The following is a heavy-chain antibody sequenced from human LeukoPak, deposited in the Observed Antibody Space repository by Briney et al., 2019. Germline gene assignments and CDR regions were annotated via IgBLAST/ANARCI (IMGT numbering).Heavy chain of an antibody. D-gene: IGHD4-17*01. Sequence: SETLSLTCAVYGGSFSGYYWSWIRQPPGKGLEWIGEINHSGSTNYNPSFKSRVTISVDTSKNQFSLKLSSVTAADTAVYYCARVPPYGDYRWYFDYWGQGTLVTVSS. V-gene: IGHV4-34*01. CDR3: ARVPPYGDYRWYFDY. CDR2: INHSGST. CDR1: GGSFSGYY. J-gene: IGHJ4*02.